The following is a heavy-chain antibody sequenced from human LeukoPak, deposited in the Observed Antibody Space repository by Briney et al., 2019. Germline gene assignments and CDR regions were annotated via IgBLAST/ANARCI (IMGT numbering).Heavy chain of an antibody. D-gene: IGHD3-22*01. CDR1: GFTFSSYS. J-gene: IGHJ4*02. V-gene: IGHV3-21*01. CDR2: ISSSSSYI. Sequence: GGSLRLSCAASGFTFSSYSMNWVRQAPGKGLEWVSSISSSSSYIYYADSVKGRFTISRDNAKNSLYLQKNSLRAEDTAVYYCARGFYDSSAFDYWGQGTLVTVSS. CDR3: ARGFYDSSAFDY.